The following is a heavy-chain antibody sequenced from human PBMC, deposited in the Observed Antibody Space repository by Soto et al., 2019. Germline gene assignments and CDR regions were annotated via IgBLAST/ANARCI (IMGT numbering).Heavy chain of an antibody. CDR1: GGSISSSSYY. V-gene: IGHV4-39*01. J-gene: IGHJ4*02. CDR2: IYYSGST. Sequence: SETLSLTCTVSGGSISSSSYYWGWIRQPPGKGLEWIGSIYYSGSTYYNPSLKSRVTISVDTSKNQFSLKLSSVTAADTAVYYCARQGSGYAPVYFDYWGQGTLVTVSS. CDR3: ARQGSGYAPVYFDY. D-gene: IGHD5-12*01.